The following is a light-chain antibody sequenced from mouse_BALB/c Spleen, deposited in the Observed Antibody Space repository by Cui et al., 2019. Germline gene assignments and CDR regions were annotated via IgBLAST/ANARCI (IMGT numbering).Light chain of an antibody. CDR1: SSVSY. Sequence: QIVLTQSPAIMSASLGEEITLTCSDSSSVSYMHWYQQKSGTSPKLLIYSTSNLASGVPSRFSGSGSGTFYSLTISSVEAEDAADYYCHQWSSYMYTFGGGTKLEIK. V-gene: IGKV4-80*01. J-gene: IGKJ2*01. CDR2: STS. CDR3: HQWSSYMYT.